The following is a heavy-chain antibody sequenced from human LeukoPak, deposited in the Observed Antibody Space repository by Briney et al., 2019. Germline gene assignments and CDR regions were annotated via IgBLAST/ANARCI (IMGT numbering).Heavy chain of an antibody. J-gene: IGHJ4*02. CDR1: GFTFSSYS. V-gene: IGHV3-21*01. D-gene: IGHD5-12*01. Sequence: GGSLRLSCAASGFTFSSYSMNWVRQAPGKGLEWVSSISSSSSYIYYADSVKGRFTISRDSSKNTLYLQMNSLRAEDTAVYYCASMPLRGYSGYYQFDYWGQGTLVTVSS. CDR3: ASMPLRGYSGYYQFDY. CDR2: ISSSSSYI.